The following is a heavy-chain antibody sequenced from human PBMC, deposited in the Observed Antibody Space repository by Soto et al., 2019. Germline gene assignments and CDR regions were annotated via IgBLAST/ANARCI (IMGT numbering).Heavy chain of an antibody. J-gene: IGHJ3*02. Sequence: PGESLKISCKGSGYSFTTFWISWVRQMPGKGLEWMGTIDPGDSYTNYSPSFQGHVTISSDKSISTAYLQWSSLKASDTAIYYCARRFSPNIEGAFSAFPIWGQGTVVTV. CDR3: ARRFSPNIEGAFSAFPI. CDR1: GYSFTTFW. D-gene: IGHD1-26*01. CDR2: IDPGDSYT. V-gene: IGHV5-10-1*01.